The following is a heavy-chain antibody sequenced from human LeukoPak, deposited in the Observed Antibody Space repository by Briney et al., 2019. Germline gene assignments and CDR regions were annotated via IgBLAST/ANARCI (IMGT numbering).Heavy chain of an antibody. V-gene: IGHV4-59*01. J-gene: IGHJ4*02. CDR1: GGSISSYY. CDR2: IYYSGST. CDR3: ARLSAAGVDY. Sequence: PSETLSLTCTVSGGSISSYYWSWIRQPPGKGLECIGYIYYSGSTNYNPSLKSRVTISVDTSKNQFSLKLSSVTAADTAVYYCARLSAAGVDYWGQGTLVTVSS. D-gene: IGHD6-13*01.